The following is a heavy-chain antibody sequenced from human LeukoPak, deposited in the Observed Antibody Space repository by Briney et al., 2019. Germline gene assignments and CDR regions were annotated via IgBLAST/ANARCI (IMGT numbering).Heavy chain of an antibody. V-gene: IGHV4-39*07. Sequence: PSETLSLTCTVSGGSISSRSYYWGWIRQPPGKGLEWIGNIYYDGSTYYNPSPKSRATISVDTSKNQFSLKLSSVAAADTAVYYCARDRSRWDLLPFDYWGQGALVTVSS. CDR3: ARDRSRWDLLPFDY. J-gene: IGHJ4*02. CDR1: GGSISSRSYY. D-gene: IGHD1-26*01. CDR2: IYYDGST.